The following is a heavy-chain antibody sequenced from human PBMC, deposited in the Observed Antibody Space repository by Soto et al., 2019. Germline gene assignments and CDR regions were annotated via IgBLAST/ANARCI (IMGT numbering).Heavy chain of an antibody. V-gene: IGHV1-69*10. CDR2: FIPIIGGA. CDR1: GGTFISYA. D-gene: IGHD6-13*01. Sequence: SVKVSCKASGGTFISYAISWVRQAPGQAPEWMGGFIPIIGGANYAQKFQGRVTITADKSPSSAYMELSSLRSEDTAVYYCARDNDSPPRGYSSSYGMDVWGQGTTVTVSS. CDR3: ARDNDSPPRGYSSSYGMDV. J-gene: IGHJ6*02.